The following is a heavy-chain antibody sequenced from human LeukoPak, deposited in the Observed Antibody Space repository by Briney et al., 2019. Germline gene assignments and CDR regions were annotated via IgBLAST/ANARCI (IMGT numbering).Heavy chain of an antibody. CDR1: GFTFSSYA. V-gene: IGHV3-23*01. CDR2: IDGGGGST. Sequence: GRSLRLSCAASGFTFSSYAMRWVCQAPGKGLEWVSSIDGGGGSTNYADSAKGRFTISRENSKNTLYLQMNSLRVEDTAVYYCAKDWGYWGQGTLVTVSS. CDR3: AKDWGY. J-gene: IGHJ4*02. D-gene: IGHD3-16*01.